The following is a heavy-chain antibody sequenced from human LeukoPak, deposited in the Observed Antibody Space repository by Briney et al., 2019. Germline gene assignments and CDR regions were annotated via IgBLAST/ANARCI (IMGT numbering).Heavy chain of an antibody. CDR2: ISAYNGNT. V-gene: IGHV1-18*01. D-gene: IGHD2-2*01. Sequence: ASVKVSCKASGGTFSSYAISWVRQAPGQGLEWMGWISAYNGNTNYAQKLQGRVTMTTDTSTSTAYMELRSLRSDDTAVYYCARADIVVVPAARVNAFDIWGQGTMVTVSS. J-gene: IGHJ3*02. CDR3: ARADIVVVPAARVNAFDI. CDR1: GGTFSSYA.